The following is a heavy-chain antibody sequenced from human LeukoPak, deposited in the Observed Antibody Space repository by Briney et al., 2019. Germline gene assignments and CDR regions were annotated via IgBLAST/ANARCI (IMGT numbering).Heavy chain of an antibody. V-gene: IGHV3-33*03. CDR1: GFTFSSYG. D-gene: IGHD1-1*01. Sequence: GGSLRLSCAASGFTFSSYGMHWVRQAPGKGLEWVAVIWYDGSNKYYADSVKGRFIISRDNAKNTLYLQMNSLRPEDTAVYYCATAGAFYFQNWGQGTLVTVSS. CDR2: IWYDGSNK. CDR3: ATAGAFYFQN. J-gene: IGHJ4*02.